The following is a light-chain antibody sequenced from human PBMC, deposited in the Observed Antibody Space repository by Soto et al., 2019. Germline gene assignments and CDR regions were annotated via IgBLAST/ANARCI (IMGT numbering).Light chain of an antibody. CDR2: GAS. CDR3: QQRSNWALT. J-gene: IGKJ4*01. CDR1: QNVNSN. V-gene: IGKV3-11*01. Sequence: EIVMTQSPATLSVSPGERATLSCRASQNVNSNLAWYQQKPGQAPRLLIYGASNRATGIPARFSGSGSGTDFTLTISSLEPEDFAVYYCQQRSNWALTFGGGTKVDIK.